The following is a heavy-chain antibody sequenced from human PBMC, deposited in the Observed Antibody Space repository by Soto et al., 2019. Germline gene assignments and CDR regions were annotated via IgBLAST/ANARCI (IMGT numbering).Heavy chain of an antibody. D-gene: IGHD6-19*01. CDR1: GGSFSGYY. CDR3: ASSGSSGWSRGNWFDP. V-gene: IGHV4-34*01. CDR2: INHSGST. Sequence: PSETLSLTCAVYGGSFSGYYWSRIRQPPGKGLEWIGEINHSGSTNYNPSLKSRVTISVDTSKNQFSLKLSSVTAADTAVYYCASSGSSGWSRGNWFDPWGQGTLVTVSS. J-gene: IGHJ5*02.